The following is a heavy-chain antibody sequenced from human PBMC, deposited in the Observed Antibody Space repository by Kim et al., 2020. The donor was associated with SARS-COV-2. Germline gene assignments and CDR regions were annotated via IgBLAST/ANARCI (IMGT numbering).Heavy chain of an antibody. V-gene: IGHV3-30-3*01. D-gene: IGHD1-26*01. Sequence: GGSLRLSCAASGFTFSSYAMHWVRQAPGKGLEWVAVISYDGSNKDYADSVKGRFTISRDNSKNTLYLQMNSLRAEDTAVYYCARARGGSYYYGMDVWGQGTTVTVSS. CDR1: GFTFSSYA. CDR2: ISYDGSNK. CDR3: ARARGGSYYYGMDV. J-gene: IGHJ6*02.